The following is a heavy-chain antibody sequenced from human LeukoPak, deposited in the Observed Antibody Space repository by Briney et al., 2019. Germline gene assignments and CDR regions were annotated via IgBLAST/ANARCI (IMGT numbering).Heavy chain of an antibody. J-gene: IGHJ6*02. CDR3: AKDLAHDYGDFRTYYYYGMDV. V-gene: IGHV3-23*01. D-gene: IGHD4-17*01. CDR1: GGSFSGYY. CDR2: ISGSGGST. Sequence: ETLSLTCAVYGGSFSGYYWSWIRQAPGKGLEWVSGISGSGGSTYNADSVKGRFTISRDNSKNTLYLQMNSLRAEDTAVYYCAKDLAHDYGDFRTYYYYGMDVWGQGTTVTVSS.